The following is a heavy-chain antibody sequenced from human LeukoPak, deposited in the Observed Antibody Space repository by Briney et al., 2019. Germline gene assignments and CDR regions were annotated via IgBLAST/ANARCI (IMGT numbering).Heavy chain of an antibody. CDR3: ARRPLYSSSWYSVKTLSNWFDP. Sequence: SETLSLTCAVYGGSFSGYYWSWIRQPPGKGLEWIGEINHSGSTNYNPSLKSRVTISVDTSKNQFSLKLSSVTAADTAVYYCARRPLYSSSWYSVKTLSNWFDPWGQGTLVTVSS. D-gene: IGHD6-13*01. J-gene: IGHJ5*02. CDR2: INHSGST. V-gene: IGHV4-34*01. CDR1: GGSFSGYY.